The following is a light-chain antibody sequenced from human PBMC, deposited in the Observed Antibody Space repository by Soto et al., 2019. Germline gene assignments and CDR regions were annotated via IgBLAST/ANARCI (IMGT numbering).Light chain of an antibody. CDR1: SGSVSTNNY. V-gene: IGLV8-61*01. Sequence: QTVVTQEPSFSVSPGGTVTLTCALSSGSVSTNNYPSWCQQTPRQAPRTLIFRTNTRSSGVPDRFSGSILGNKAALTITGAQADDESDYYCVLYMGRGIWVFGGGTKLTVL. CDR3: VLYMGRGIWV. J-gene: IGLJ3*02. CDR2: RTN.